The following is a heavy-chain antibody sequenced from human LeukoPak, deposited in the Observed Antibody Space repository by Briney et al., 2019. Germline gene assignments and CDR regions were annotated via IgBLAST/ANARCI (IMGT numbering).Heavy chain of an antibody. J-gene: IGHJ4*02. CDR3: ATPPRGGTYYYDSSGYYSGY. CDR1: GFTFSSYA. CDR2: ISGSGGST. V-gene: IGHV3-23*01. Sequence: GGSLRLSCAASGFTFSSYAMSWVRQAPGKGLEWVSAISGSGGSTYYADSVKGRFTISRDNSKNTLYLQMNSLRAEDTAVYYCATPPRGGTYYYDSSGYYSGYWGQGTLVTVSS. D-gene: IGHD3-22*01.